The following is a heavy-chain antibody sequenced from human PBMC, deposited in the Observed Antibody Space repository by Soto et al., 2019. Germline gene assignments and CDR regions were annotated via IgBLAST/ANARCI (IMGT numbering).Heavy chain of an antibody. CDR1: GGTFSSYT. CDR2: ISGYNINT. V-gene: IGHV1-18*01. D-gene: IGHD2-2*01. J-gene: IGHJ6*02. CDR3: ARPKDQLPGGFYYYGMDV. Sequence: ASVKVSCKASGGTFSSYTISWVRQAPGQGLEWMGWISGYNINTIYAQKVQGRVTMTIDTSTSTAYMELRSLRSDDTAVYYCARPKDQLPGGFYYYGMDVWGQGTTVTVSS.